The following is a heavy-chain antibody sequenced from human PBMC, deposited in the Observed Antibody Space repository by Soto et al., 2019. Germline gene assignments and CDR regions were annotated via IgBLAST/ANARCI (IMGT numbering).Heavy chain of an antibody. J-gene: IGHJ4*02. V-gene: IGHV4-4*02. CDR1: GASVSSANW. CDR2: VFHTGNT. D-gene: IGHD4-17*01. Sequence: SETLSLTCAVSGASVSSANWWSWVRQPPGKGLEWVGEVFHTGNTAYNSSLKSRVTMSVDKSNNQFSLELTSVTAADTATYFCAILYGEYGRRIHFDYRGRGILVTRSS. CDR3: AILYGEYGRRIHFDY.